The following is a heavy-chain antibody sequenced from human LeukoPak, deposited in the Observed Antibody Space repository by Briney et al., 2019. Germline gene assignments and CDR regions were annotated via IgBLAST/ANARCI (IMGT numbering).Heavy chain of an antibody. CDR2: IYYSGST. CDR3: ARQRSGIAKKEDSSSSVSPSDCFDP. D-gene: IGHD6-6*01. CDR1: GGSISSYY. Sequence: PSETLSLTCTVSGGSISSYYWSWIRQPPGKGLEWIGYIYYSGSTNYNPSLKSRVTISVDTSKNHFSLKLSSVTAADTTVYYCARQRSGIAKKEDSSSSVSPSDCFDPWGQGTLVTVSS. J-gene: IGHJ5*02. V-gene: IGHV4-59*08.